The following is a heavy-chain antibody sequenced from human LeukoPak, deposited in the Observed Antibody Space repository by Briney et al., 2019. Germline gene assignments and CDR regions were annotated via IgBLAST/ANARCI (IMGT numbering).Heavy chain of an antibody. D-gene: IGHD4-17*01. CDR3: ARDYADYVGYFFFDY. V-gene: IGHV3-23*01. CDR2: ISGGGETT. CDR1: GFTFNNYA. Sequence: PVGSLTLSCAASGFTFNNYAMNWVRQAPGKGREGVSSISGGGETTYYADSAKGRFTISRDNSQNTLYLQMNSLRAEDTAVYYCARDYADYVGYFFFDYWGQGTLVTVSS. J-gene: IGHJ4*02.